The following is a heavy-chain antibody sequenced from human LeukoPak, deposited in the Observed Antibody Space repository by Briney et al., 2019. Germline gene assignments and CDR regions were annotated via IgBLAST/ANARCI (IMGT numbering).Heavy chain of an antibody. CDR3: AKDLGATVTTPTGY. CDR2: ISGSGGST. CDR1: GFTFSNYA. J-gene: IGHJ4*02. D-gene: IGHD4-17*01. Sequence: GGSLRLSCAASGFTFSNYAMSWVRQAPGKGLEWVSAISGSGGSTYYADSVKGRFTISRDNSKNTLYLQMNSLRAEDTAVYYCAKDLGATVTTPTGYWGQGTLVTVSS. V-gene: IGHV3-23*01.